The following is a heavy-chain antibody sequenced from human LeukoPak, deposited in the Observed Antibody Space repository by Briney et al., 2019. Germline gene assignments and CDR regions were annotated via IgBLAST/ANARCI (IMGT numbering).Heavy chain of an antibody. CDR1: GFTFSNAW. J-gene: IGHJ6*03. D-gene: IGHD6-6*01. V-gene: IGHV3-15*01. CDR2: IKSKTDGGTT. CDR3: TRDRKPTRSFWQLAQNGAGHYYMDV. Sequence: PGGSLRLSCAASGFTFSNAWMSWVRQAPGKGLEWVGRIKSKTDGGTTDYAAPVKGRFTISRDDSKNTLYLQMNSLKTEDTAVYYCTRDRKPTRSFWQLAQNGAGHYYMDVWGKGTTVTVSS.